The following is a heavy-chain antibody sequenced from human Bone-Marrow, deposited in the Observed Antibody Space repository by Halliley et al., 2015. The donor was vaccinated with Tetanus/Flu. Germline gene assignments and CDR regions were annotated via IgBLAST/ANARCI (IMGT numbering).Heavy chain of an antibody. J-gene: IGHJ4*02. V-gene: IGHV5-51*01. Sequence: MGMIYPGDSDTIYSPSFQGQVTISADQSISTAYLQWRSLKASDSAMYFCARHGSGSSYPSDFWGQGTLVSVSS. CDR2: IYPGDSDT. D-gene: IGHD3-10*01. CDR3: ARHGSGSSYPSDF.